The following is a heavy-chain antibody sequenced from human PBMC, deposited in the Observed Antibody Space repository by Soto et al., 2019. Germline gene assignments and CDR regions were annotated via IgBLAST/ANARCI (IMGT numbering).Heavy chain of an antibody. CDR3: ARDGAQYSSSRYYYGMDV. CDR1: GGSISSGGYY. Sequence: LSLTCTVSGGSISSGGYYWSWIRQHPGKGLEWIGYIYYSGSTYYNPSLKSRVTISVDTSKNQFSLKLSSVTAADTAVYYCARDGAQYSSSRYYYGMDVWGQGTTVTVSS. J-gene: IGHJ6*02. CDR2: IYYSGST. D-gene: IGHD6-6*01. V-gene: IGHV4-31*03.